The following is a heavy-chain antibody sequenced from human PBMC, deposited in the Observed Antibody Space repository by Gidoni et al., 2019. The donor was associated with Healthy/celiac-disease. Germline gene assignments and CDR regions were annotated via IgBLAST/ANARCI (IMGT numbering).Heavy chain of an antibody. J-gene: IGHJ5*02. CDR2: IIPIFGTA. Sequence: ASGGTFSSYAISWVRQAPGQGLEWMGGIIPIFGTANYAQKFQGRVTITADKSTSTAYMELSSLRSEDTAVYYCARDPSLAVAGTHWFDPWGQGTLVTVSS. CDR1: GGTFSSYA. CDR3: ARDPSLAVAGTHWFDP. D-gene: IGHD6-19*01. V-gene: IGHV1-69*06.